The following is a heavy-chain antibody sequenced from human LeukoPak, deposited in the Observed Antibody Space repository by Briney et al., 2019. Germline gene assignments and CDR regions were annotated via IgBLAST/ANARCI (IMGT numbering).Heavy chain of an antibody. D-gene: IGHD1-26*01. Sequence: TSETLSLTCAVYGGSFSGYYWSWIRQPPGKGLEWIGEINHSGSTNYNPSLKSRVTISVDTSKNQFSLKLSSVTAADTAVYYCARSIGGSYYFGVYYFDYWGQGTLVTVSS. CDR3: ARSIGGSYYFGVYYFDY. CDR2: INHSGST. CDR1: GGSFSGYY. J-gene: IGHJ4*02. V-gene: IGHV4-34*01.